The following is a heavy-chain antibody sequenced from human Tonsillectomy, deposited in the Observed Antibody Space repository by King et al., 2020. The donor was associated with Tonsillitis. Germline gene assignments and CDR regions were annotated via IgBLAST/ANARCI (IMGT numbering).Heavy chain of an antibody. CDR1: GFTFRRYA. D-gene: IGHD5-18*01. Sequence: VQLVESGGGLVQPGGSLRLSCAASGFTFRRYAMSWVRQAPGKGLEWVSDISGSGDNIVYTDSVKGRFTVSRDNSNNTLYLLMNTLRAEDTAVYYCAKVGDTSMVKYFEYWGQGSLVTVSS. J-gene: IGHJ4*02. CDR2: ISGSGDNI. V-gene: IGHV3-23*04. CDR3: AKVGDTSMVKYFEY.